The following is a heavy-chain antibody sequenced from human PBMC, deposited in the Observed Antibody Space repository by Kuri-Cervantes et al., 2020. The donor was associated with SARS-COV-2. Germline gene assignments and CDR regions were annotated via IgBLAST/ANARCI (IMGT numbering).Heavy chain of an antibody. V-gene: IGHV3-33*03. J-gene: IGHJ6*02. Sequence: GESLKISCAASGFTFSTFGMHWVRQAPGKGPEWVAGLWEDGSNEKYADSVKGRFSISRDNSKKMLYLQMNSLRDEDTAVYYCAKDMGTIFGVVIGSGYGMDVWGQGTTVTVSS. D-gene: IGHD3-3*01. CDR1: GFTFSTFG. CDR2: LWEDGSNE. CDR3: AKDMGTIFGVVIGSGYGMDV.